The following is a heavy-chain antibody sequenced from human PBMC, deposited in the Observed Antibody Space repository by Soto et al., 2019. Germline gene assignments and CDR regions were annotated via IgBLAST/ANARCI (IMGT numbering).Heavy chain of an antibody. J-gene: IGHJ6*03. V-gene: IGHV4-39*01. Sequence: SETLSLTCTVSGGSISSSSYYWGWIRQPPGKGLEWIGSIYYSGSTYYKPSLKNRVKISVETSKNKLSLKLSSVTAADTFVFFCARRPYGDYDYYYYYMDVWGKGTTVTVSS. CDR3: ARRPYGDYDYYYYYMDV. D-gene: IGHD4-17*01. CDR1: GGSISSSSYY. CDR2: IYYSGST.